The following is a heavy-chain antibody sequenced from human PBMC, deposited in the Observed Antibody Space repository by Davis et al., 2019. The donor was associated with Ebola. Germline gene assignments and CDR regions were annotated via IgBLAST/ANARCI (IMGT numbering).Heavy chain of an antibody. CDR3: AREGAEQAFDI. D-gene: IGHD1-26*01. CDR2: INHSGST. Sequence: MPGGSLRLSCAVYGGSFSGYYWSWIRRPPGKGLEWIGEINHSGSTNYNPSLKSRVTISVDTSKNQFSLKLSSVTAADTAVYYCAREGAEQAFDIWGQGTMVTVSS. J-gene: IGHJ3*02. V-gene: IGHV4-34*01. CDR1: GGSFSGYY.